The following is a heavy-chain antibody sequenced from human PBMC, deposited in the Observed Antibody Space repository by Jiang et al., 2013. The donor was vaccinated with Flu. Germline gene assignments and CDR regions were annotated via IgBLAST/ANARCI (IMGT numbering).Heavy chain of an antibody. V-gene: IGHV4-38-2*01. CDR3: AGGELSGDYGGEYFQH. CDR2: SIHSGST. J-gene: IGHJ1*01. D-gene: IGHD2-21*02. Sequence: AVSGYSISSGYYWGVDPAAPTGRGWSGLGVSIHSGSTYYNPSLKSRVTISVDTSKNQFSLKLSSVTAADTAVYYCAGGELSGDYGGEYFQHWGQGTLVTVSS. CDR1: GYSISSGYY.